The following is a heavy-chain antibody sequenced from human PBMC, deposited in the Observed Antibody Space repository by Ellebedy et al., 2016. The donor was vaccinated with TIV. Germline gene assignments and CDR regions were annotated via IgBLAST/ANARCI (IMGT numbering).Heavy chain of an antibody. D-gene: IGHD4-11*01. J-gene: IGHJ6*03. V-gene: IGHV3-23*01. CDR1: GFTFSSYA. Sequence: GESLKISCAASGFTFSSYAMSWVRQAPGKGLEWVSAISGSGGSTYYADSVKGRFTISRDNSKNTLYLQMNSLRAEDTAVYYCADYSYYYYYMDVWGKGTTVTVSS. CDR2: ISGSGGST. CDR3: ADYSYYYYYMDV.